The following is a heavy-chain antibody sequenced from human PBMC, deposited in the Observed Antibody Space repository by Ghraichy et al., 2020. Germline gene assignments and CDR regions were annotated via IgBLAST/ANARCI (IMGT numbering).Heavy chain of an antibody. Sequence: LRLSCAASGFTFSSYGMHWVRQAPGKGLEWVAVIWYDGSNKYYADSVKGRFTISRDNSKNTLYLQMNSLRAEDTAVYYCARTRSGSSWYVFDYWGQGTLVTVSS. CDR3: ARTRSGSSWYVFDY. D-gene: IGHD6-13*01. CDR2: IWYDGSNK. CDR1: GFTFSSYG. J-gene: IGHJ4*02. V-gene: IGHV3-33*01.